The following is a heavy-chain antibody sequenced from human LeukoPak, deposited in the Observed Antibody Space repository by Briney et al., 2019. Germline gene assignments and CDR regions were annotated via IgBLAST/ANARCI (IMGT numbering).Heavy chain of an antibody. Sequence: SETLSLTCTVSGASISDYYWNWIRQPPGKGLEWIGYIFHRGSTIYNPSLKSRVTISVDTSKNQFSLTLNSVTAADTAVYYCARRFCSGGYCYQGFDPWGQGTLVTVSS. D-gene: IGHD2-15*01. V-gene: IGHV4-59*08. CDR3: ARRFCSGGYCYQGFDP. J-gene: IGHJ5*01. CDR1: GASISDYY. CDR2: IFHRGST.